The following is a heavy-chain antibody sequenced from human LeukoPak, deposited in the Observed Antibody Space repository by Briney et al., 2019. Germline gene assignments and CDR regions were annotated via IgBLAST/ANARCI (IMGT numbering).Heavy chain of an antibody. D-gene: IGHD3-9*01. CDR3: ARQLRYFDWLSSYYYYYYYMDV. CDR2: ISYDGSNK. V-gene: IGHV3-30*03. J-gene: IGHJ6*03. Sequence: GGSLRLSCAASGFTFSSYGMHWVRQAPGKGLEWVAVISYDGSNKYYADSVKGRFTISRDNSKNTLYLQMNSLRAEDTAVYYCARQLRYFDWLSSYYYYYYYMDVWGKGTTVTISS. CDR1: GFTFSSYG.